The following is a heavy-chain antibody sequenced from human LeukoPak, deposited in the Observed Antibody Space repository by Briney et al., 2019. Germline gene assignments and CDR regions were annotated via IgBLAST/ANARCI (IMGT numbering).Heavy chain of an antibody. V-gene: IGHV3-21*01. J-gene: IGHJ6*03. CDR1: GFTFSYYS. D-gene: IGHD4-11*01. CDR2: ISSSSSYI. CDR3: ARADSNYVDYYYMDV. Sequence: GGSLRLSCAASGFTFSYYSMNWVRQAPGKGLEWVSSISSSSSYIYYADSVKGRFTISRDNAKNSLYLQMNSLRAEDTAVYYCARADSNYVDYYYMDVWGKGTTVTVSS.